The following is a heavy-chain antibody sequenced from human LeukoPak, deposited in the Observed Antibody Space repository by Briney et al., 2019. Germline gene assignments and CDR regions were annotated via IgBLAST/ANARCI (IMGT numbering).Heavy chain of an antibody. J-gene: IGHJ4*02. Sequence: GGSLRLSCAASGFTFSSYAMHWVRQAPGKGLEWVAVISYVGSNKYYADSVKGRFTISTDNSKNTLYMQMNSLRAEDTAVYYCSIDSLPGYYDSSGYPDYWGQGTLVTVSS. D-gene: IGHD3-22*01. CDR3: SIDSLPGYYDSSGYPDY. CDR1: GFTFSSYA. CDR2: ISYVGSNK. V-gene: IGHV3-30*04.